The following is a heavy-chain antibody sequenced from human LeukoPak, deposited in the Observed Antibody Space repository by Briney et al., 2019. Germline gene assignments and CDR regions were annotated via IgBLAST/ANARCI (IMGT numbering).Heavy chain of an antibody. CDR2: IIPIFGTA. CDR1: GGTFSSYA. Sequence: GASVKVSCKASGGTFSSYAISWVRQAPGQGLEWMGGIIPIFGTANYAQKFQGRVTITADESTSTAYMELSSLRSEDTAVYYCARFAIFGVVIPLGYYYGMDVWGQGTTVTVSS. J-gene: IGHJ6*02. D-gene: IGHD3-3*01. V-gene: IGHV1-69*13. CDR3: ARFAIFGVVIPLGYYYGMDV.